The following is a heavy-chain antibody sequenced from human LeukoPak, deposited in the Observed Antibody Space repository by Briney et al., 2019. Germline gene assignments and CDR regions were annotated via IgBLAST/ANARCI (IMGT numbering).Heavy chain of an antibody. Sequence: GGSLRLSCAASGFTFSSYGMHWVRQAPGKGLEWVAVIWYDGSNKYYADSVKGRFTISRDNSKNTLYLQMNSLRAEDTAVYYCAKGDYGDSYNWFDPWGQGTLVTVSS. CDR1: GFTFSSYG. V-gene: IGHV3-33*06. CDR3: AKGDYGDSYNWFDP. J-gene: IGHJ5*02. D-gene: IGHD4-17*01. CDR2: IWYDGSNK.